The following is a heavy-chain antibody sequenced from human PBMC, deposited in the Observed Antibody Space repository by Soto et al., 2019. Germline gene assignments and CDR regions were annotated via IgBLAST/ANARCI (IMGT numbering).Heavy chain of an antibody. D-gene: IGHD5-12*01. CDR1: GGTFSSYA. J-gene: IGHJ4*02. CDR3: ARDPGMATTFDY. V-gene: IGHV1-69*13. CDR2: IIPIFGTA. Sequence: SVKVSCKASGGTFSSYAISWVRQAPGQGLEWMGGIIPIFGTANYAQKFQGRVTITADESTSTAYMELSSLRSEDTAVYYCARDPGMATTFDYWGQGTLVTVSS.